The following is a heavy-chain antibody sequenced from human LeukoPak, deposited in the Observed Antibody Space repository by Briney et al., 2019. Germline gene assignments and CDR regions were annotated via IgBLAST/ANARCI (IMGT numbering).Heavy chain of an antibody. D-gene: IGHD2-21*01. J-gene: IGHJ6*02. CDR1: GFTFSSYS. CDR3: ARASCGGDCYSYGMDV. V-gene: IGHV3-21*01. Sequence: TAGGSLRLSCAASGFTFSSYSMNWVRQAPGKGLEWVSSISSSSSYIYYADSVKGRFTISRDNAKNSLYLQMNSLRAEDTAVYYCARASCGGDCYSYGMDVWGQGTTVTVSS. CDR2: ISSSSSYI.